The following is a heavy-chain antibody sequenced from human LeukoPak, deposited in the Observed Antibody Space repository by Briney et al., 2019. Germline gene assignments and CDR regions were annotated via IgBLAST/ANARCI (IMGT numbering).Heavy chain of an antibody. D-gene: IGHD3-16*01. CDR1: GYSFTSYW. V-gene: IGHV5-51*01. CDR3: ARHDGDYVSGKWYYYYMDV. CDR2: IYPGDSDT. J-gene: IGHJ6*03. Sequence: GRSLKISCKGSGYSFTSYWIGWVRQMPGKGLEWMGIIYPGDSDTRYSPSFQGQVTISADKSISTAYLQWSSLKASDTAMYYCARHDGDYVSGKWYYYYMDVWGKGTTVTISS.